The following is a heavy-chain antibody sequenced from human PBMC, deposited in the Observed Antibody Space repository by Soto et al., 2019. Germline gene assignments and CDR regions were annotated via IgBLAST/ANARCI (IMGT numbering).Heavy chain of an antibody. CDR3: EAVPRHSSGRHLDY. J-gene: IGHJ4*01. D-gene: IGHD6-19*01. Sequence: ASVKVSCTLSGYTLIELSMHWVRQAPGKGLEWMGGFDPEDGEAIYAQKFQGRVTLTEDRSTDTPYMELSSLRSEDTAVYYCEAVPRHSSGRHLDYWG. CDR2: FDPEDGEA. CDR1: GYTLIELS. V-gene: IGHV1-24*01.